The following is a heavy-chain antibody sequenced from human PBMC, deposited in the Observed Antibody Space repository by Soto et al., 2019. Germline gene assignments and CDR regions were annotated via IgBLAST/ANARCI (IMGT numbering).Heavy chain of an antibody. CDR1: GGSITSHHYY. D-gene: IGHD2-2*01. CDR3: GSGPSTTWIDN. J-gene: IGHJ4*02. V-gene: IGHV4-39*01. Sequence: QLQVQESGPGKVKPSQTLSLTCTVSGGSITSHHYYWGWIRQPPGKGLEWIGSIYSGGNTYYNPSLRSRLTIFVDTAKNLISLKLSSVTAADSAIYYCGSGPSTTWIDNWGLGTQVSVSS. CDR2: IYSGGNT.